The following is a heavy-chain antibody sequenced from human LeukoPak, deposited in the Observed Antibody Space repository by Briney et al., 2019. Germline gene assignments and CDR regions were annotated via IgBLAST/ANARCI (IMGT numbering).Heavy chain of an antibody. J-gene: IGHJ5*02. Sequence: SETLSLTCTVSGGSISSSSYYWGWIRQPPGKGLEWIGSIYYSGSTYCNPSLKSRVTISVDTSKNQFSLKLSSVTAADTAVYYCARPGIAAASWFDPWGQGTLVTVSS. V-gene: IGHV4-39*01. D-gene: IGHD6-13*01. CDR3: ARPGIAAASWFDP. CDR2: IYYSGST. CDR1: GGSISSSSYY.